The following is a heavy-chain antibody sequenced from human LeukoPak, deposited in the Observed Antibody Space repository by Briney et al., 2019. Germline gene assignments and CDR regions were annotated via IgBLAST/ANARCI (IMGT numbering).Heavy chain of an antibody. CDR3: AKNGGSGSYSALDH. CDR2: ISGSGGTT. D-gene: IGHD1-26*01. J-gene: IGHJ4*02. V-gene: IGHV3-23*01. CDR1: GFTFSSYA. Sequence: PGGSLRLSCAASGFTFSSYAMSWVRQAPGKGLEWVSGISGSGGTTYYTDSVKGRFTISRDSSKNTLYLQMNSLRAEDTALYYCAKNGGSGSYSALDHWGQGTQVTVSS.